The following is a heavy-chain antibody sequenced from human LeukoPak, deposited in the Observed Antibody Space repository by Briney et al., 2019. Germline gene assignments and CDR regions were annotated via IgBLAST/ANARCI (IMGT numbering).Heavy chain of an antibody. Sequence: ASVKVSCKASGCTFTSYYMHWVRQAPGQGLEWMGIINPSGDSTSYEQRFQGRLTMTRDTSTNTVYMELSSLRSEDTAVYYCARHPSPQLHHFDYWGQGTLVTVSS. CDR3: ARHPSPQLHHFDY. CDR2: INPSGDST. V-gene: IGHV1-46*01. J-gene: IGHJ4*02. D-gene: IGHD2-2*01. CDR1: GCTFTSYY.